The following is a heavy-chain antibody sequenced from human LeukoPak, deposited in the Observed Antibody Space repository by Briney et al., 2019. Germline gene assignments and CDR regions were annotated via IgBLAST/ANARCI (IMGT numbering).Heavy chain of an antibody. CDR2: INHSGST. D-gene: IGHD3-10*01. J-gene: IGHJ1*01. V-gene: IGHV4-34*01. CDR3: ARARGRAEYFQH. Sequence: SETLSLTCAVYGGSFSGYYWSWIRQPPGKGLEWIGEINHSGSTNYNPSLKSRVTISVDTPKNQFSLKLSSVTAADTAVYYCARARGRAEYFQHWGQGTLVTVSS. CDR1: GGSFSGYY.